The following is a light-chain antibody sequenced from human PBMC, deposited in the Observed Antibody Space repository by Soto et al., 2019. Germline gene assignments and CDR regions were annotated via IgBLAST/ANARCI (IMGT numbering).Light chain of an antibody. V-gene: IGLV2-14*01. CDR2: EVN. J-gene: IGLJ1*01. CDR3: TSFTSSSTYV. CDR1: SSDVGGYNY. Sequence: SALTQPASVSGSPGQSITISCTGTSSDVGGYNYVSWYQQHPDKAPKLMIYEVNNRPSGVSTRFSGSKSGNMASLTISGLQAEDEADYYCTSFTSSSTYVFGTGTKLTVL.